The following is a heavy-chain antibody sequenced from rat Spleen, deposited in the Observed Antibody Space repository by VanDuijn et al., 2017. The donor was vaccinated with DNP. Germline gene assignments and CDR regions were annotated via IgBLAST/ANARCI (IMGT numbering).Heavy chain of an antibody. D-gene: IGHD1-4*01. Sequence: EVQLVESGGGVVQPGRSLKLSCAASGFSFSDYYMAWVRQAPTKGLEWVAYTSYDGGSYYNGDSVKGRFTISRDNAKSTLYLQMNSLRSEDMATYYCARHVLPLRVWDYWGQGVMVTVSS. J-gene: IGHJ2*01. CDR3: ARHVLPLRVWDY. CDR2: TSYDGGSY. V-gene: IGHV5-22*01. CDR1: GFSFSDYY.